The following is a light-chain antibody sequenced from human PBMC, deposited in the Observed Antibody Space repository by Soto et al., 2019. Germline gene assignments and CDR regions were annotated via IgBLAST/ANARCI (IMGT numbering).Light chain of an antibody. J-gene: IGLJ2*01. Sequence: QSALTQPASVSGSPGQSITISCTGTSSDVGRYNLVSWYQQHPGKAPKLMIYEGSKRPSGVSNRFSGSKSGNTASLTISGLQAEDEANYYCCSYAGSSTPVVFGGGTKLTV. CDR1: SSDVGRYNL. CDR2: EGS. V-gene: IGLV2-23*01. CDR3: CSYAGSSTPVV.